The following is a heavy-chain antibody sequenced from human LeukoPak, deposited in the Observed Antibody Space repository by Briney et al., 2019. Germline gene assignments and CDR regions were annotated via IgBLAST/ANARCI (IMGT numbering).Heavy chain of an antibody. CDR3: AKEEPGPLAFDI. CDR1: GFTFRSYW. V-gene: IGHV3-74*01. CDR2: INSDGSTT. Sequence: PGGSLRLSCAASGFTFRSYWMHWVRQAPGKGLVWVSRINSDGSTTSYADSVKGRFTISRDNSKNTLYLQMNSLRAEDTAVYYCAKEEPGPLAFDIWGQGTMVTVSS. J-gene: IGHJ3*02. D-gene: IGHD1-14*01.